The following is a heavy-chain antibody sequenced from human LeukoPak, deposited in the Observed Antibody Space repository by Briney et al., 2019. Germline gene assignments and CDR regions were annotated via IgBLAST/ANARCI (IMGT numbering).Heavy chain of an antibody. CDR3: ASGTGTHNWFDP. V-gene: IGHV4-39*07. CDR2: IYYSGRT. J-gene: IGHJ5*02. Sequence: SETLSLTCTVSGGSISSSSYYWGWIRQPPGKGLEWIGSIYYSGRTYYNPSLKSRVTISVDTSKNQFSLKLSSVTAADTAVYYCASGTGTHNWFDPWGQGTLVTVSS. D-gene: IGHD1-1*01. CDR1: GGSISSSSYY.